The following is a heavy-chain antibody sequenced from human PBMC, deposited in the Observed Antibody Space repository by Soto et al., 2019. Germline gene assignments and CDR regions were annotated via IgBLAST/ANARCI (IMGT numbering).Heavy chain of an antibody. CDR1: GFTFSSYA. J-gene: IGHJ6*02. Sequence: GGSMRLSCAASGFTFSSYAMSWVRQAPGKGLEWVSAISGSGGSTYYADSVKGRFTISRDNSKNTLYLQMNSLRADDTAVYYCAKTNHGLVKDSDFGMDGWAHGTKVTVS. D-gene: IGHD6-19*01. CDR2: ISGSGGST. CDR3: AKTNHGLVKDSDFGMDG. V-gene: IGHV3-23*01.